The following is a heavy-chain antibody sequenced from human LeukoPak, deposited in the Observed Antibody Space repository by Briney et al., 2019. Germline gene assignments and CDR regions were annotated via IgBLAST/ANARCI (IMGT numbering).Heavy chain of an antibody. V-gene: IGHV4-4*07. D-gene: IGHD3-22*01. CDR1: GGSIGSYY. CDR3: GRDRRATYYYDSSGYYSDF. CDR2: IYTSGST. Sequence: SETLSLTCTVSGGSIGSYYWSWIRQPAGKGLEWIGRIYTSGSTNYNPSLKSRVTMSVDTSKNQFSLKLSSVTAADTAVYYCGRDRRATYYYDSSGYYSDFWGQGTLVTVSS. J-gene: IGHJ4*02.